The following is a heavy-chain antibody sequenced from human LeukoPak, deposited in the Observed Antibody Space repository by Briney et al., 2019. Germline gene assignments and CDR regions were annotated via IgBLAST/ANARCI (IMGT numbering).Heavy chain of an antibody. CDR1: GFNFNSYT. D-gene: IGHD2-8*01. J-gene: IGHJ4*02. Sequence: GGSLRLSCAASGFNFNSYTMNWVRQAPGKGLQWVANILASGSPTYYADSVKGRFIISRDNSKNTVYLQMNSLRVEDTAIYYCAKDLRPDGVDNFDHWGQGILVTVSS. V-gene: IGHV3-23*01. CDR3: AKDLRPDGVDNFDH. CDR2: ILASGSPT.